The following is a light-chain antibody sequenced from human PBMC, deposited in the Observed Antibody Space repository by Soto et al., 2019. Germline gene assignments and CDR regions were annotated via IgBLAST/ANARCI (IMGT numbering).Light chain of an antibody. CDR3: QQSYRTLVIT. CDR1: QSISSY. Sequence: DIQMTQSPSSLSASVGDRVTITCRASQSISSYLNWYQQKPGKAPKLLIYAASSLQSGVPSRFSGSGSGTDFTLTISSLQPEDFATYYCQQSYRTLVITFGQGTRLEIK. CDR2: AAS. J-gene: IGKJ5*01. V-gene: IGKV1-39*01.